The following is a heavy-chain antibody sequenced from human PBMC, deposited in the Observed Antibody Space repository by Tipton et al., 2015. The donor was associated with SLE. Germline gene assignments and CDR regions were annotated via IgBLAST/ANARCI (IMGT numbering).Heavy chain of an antibody. J-gene: IGHJ4*02. D-gene: IGHD3-10*01. CDR3: ARTEQGTGSYYRLVFEI. Sequence: TLSLTCNVSGGSISSGGYYWSWIRQHPGKGLEWIGYTYYSGSPYYNPSLKSRVTISLDMSKNQFSLRLSSVTAADTAVYYCARTEQGTGSYYRLVFEIWGQGTLVTVSS. CDR1: GGSISSGGYY. CDR2: TYYSGSP. V-gene: IGHV4-31*03.